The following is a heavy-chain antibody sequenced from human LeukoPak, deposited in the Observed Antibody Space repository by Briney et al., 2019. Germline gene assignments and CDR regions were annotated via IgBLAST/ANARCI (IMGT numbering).Heavy chain of an antibody. CDR2: FGGGGEVT. CDR3: ARTIAQYTNTWLYYYYGLDV. Sequence: GGSLSLPCKASGFSFRSFAMSWVRQPQGQGLEWVSSFGGGGEVTYYADSVKGRFTISRDNSETTLYLQMNSLGADDTALYYCARTIAQYTNTWLYYYYGLDVWGQGTTVTVSS. D-gene: IGHD6-13*01. CDR1: GFSFRSFA. J-gene: IGHJ6*02. V-gene: IGHV3-23*01.